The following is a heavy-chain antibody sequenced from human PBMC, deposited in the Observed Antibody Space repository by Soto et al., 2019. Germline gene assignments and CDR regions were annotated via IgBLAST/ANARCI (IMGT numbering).Heavy chain of an antibody. CDR3: VRLIGNSWLDF. Sequence: SQTLSLTCAISGDSVSSSSVTWNWIRQSPSRGLEWLGRTYYRSKWYNDYAESVKSRITNNPDTSKNQFSLHLNSVTPEDTAVYYCVRLIGNSWLDFWGQGTLVTVSS. D-gene: IGHD5-12*01. CDR2: TYYRSKWYN. CDR1: GDSVSSSSVT. V-gene: IGHV6-1*01. J-gene: IGHJ4*02.